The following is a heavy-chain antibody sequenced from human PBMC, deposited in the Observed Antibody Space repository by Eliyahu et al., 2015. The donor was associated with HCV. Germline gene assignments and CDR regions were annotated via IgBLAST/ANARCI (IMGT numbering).Heavy chain of an antibody. CDR2: IYWNDDK. D-gene: IGHD4-17*01. CDR3: TGRQSIYGDGGEAY. Sequence: QITLKESGPTLVKPTQTITLTCTFSGXSLRTSGEGVGWXXQPPGKALEWLALIYWNDDKRYSPXLRSRLTITKDTSKNQVVLTMTDMDPLDTGTYYCTGRQSIYGDGGEAYWGQGTLVTVSS. CDR1: GXSLRTSGEG. J-gene: IGHJ4*02. V-gene: IGHV2-5*01.